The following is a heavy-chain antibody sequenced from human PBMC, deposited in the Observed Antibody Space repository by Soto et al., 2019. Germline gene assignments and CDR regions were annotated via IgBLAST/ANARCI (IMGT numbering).Heavy chain of an antibody. D-gene: IGHD6-13*01. CDR3: ASFHGAYSATWGGYYYGMDV. CDR2: INPSGGST. V-gene: IGHV1-46*01. CDR1: GYTFTSHY. J-gene: IGHJ6*02. Sequence: ASVKVSCKASGYTFTSHYMHWVRQAPGQGLEWMGIINPSGGSTSYAQKFQGRVTMTRDTSTSTVYMELSSLRSEDTAVYYCASFHGAYSATWGGYYYGMDVWGQGTTVTVS.